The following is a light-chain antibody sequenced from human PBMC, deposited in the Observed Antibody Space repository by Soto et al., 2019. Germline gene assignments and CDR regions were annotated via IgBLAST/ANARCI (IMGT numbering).Light chain of an antibody. J-gene: IGKJ5*01. V-gene: IGKV3-11*01. CDR3: QQRSNWPPVT. CDR1: QSFSSY. CDR2: DAS. Sequence: EIVLPQSPATLSLSPGERATLSCRASQSFSSYLAWYQQNPGQAPRLLIYDASNRATGIPARFSGSGSGTDFTLTISSLEPEDFAVYYCQQRSNWPPVTFGQGTRLEIK.